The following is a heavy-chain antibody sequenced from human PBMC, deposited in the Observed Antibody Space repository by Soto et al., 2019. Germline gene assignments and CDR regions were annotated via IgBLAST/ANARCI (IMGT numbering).Heavy chain of an antibody. D-gene: IGHD1-26*01. V-gene: IGHV6-1*01. Sequence: SQTLSLTCAISGDSVSSTSAAWNWIRQSPSRGLEWLGRTFYRSKWYYDYAVSVKSQITINPDTSKNQFSLQLNSVTPEDTAVYYCSRRLKLGADYYGMDVWGQGTTVTVSS. CDR2: TFYRSKWYY. CDR1: GDSVSSTSAA. J-gene: IGHJ6*02. CDR3: SRRLKLGADYYGMDV.